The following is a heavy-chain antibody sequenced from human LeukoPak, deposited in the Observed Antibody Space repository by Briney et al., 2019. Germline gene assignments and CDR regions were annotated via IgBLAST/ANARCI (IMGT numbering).Heavy chain of an antibody. J-gene: IGHJ6*03. CDR3: AREYYGSGRSPPYYYYYMDV. CDR1: GYTFTSYG. Sequence: ASVKVSCKASGYTFTSYGISWVRQAPGQGLEWMGWISAYNGNTNYAQKLQGRVTMTTDTSTSTAYMELRSLRSDDTAVYYCAREYYGSGRSPPYYYYYMDVWGKGTTVTISS. D-gene: IGHD3-10*01. V-gene: IGHV1-18*01. CDR2: ISAYNGNT.